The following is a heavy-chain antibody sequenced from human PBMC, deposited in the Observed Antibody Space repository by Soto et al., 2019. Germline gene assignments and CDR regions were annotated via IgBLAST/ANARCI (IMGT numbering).Heavy chain of an antibody. CDR1: GGSFSGYY. Sequence: PSETLSLTCAVYGGSFSGYYWSWVRQPPGKGLEWIGEINHSGSTNYNPSLKSRVTISVDTSKNQFSLKLSSVTAADTAVYYCASSGYDILTGYYYFDYWGQGTLVTVSS. D-gene: IGHD3-9*01. V-gene: IGHV4-34*01. CDR3: ASSGYDILTGYYYFDY. J-gene: IGHJ4*02. CDR2: INHSGST.